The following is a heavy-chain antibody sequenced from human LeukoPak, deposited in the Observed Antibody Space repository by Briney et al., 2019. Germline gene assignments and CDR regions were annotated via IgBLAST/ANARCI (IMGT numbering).Heavy chain of an antibody. CDR2: ISDRGSRT. J-gene: IGHJ4*02. CDR1: GITLSNYG. CDR3: AKRGVVIRVILVGFHKQAYYFDS. V-gene: IGHV3-23*01. Sequence: GGSLRLSCAVSGITLSNYGMSWVRQAPGKGLEWVAGISDRGSRTNYADSVKGRFTISTDHPKNTLYLQMNSLRAEDTAVYFCAKRGVVIRVILVGFHKQAYYFDSWGQGALVTVSS. D-gene: IGHD3-22*01.